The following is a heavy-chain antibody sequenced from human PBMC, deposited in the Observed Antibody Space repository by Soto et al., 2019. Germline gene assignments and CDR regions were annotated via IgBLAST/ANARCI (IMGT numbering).Heavy chain of an antibody. D-gene: IGHD4-17*01. CDR1: GYPFSTYW. V-gene: IGHV5-51*01. Sequence: GESLKISCQGFGYPFSTYWIGWVRQRPGEGLEWMGMIYPGDSDTKYSPTFQGRVTISADESTSTAFLQWDSLRASDTAIYYCARHLRGIGLMTTVTKADYWGQGILVTVSS. J-gene: IGHJ4*02. CDR2: IYPGDSDT. CDR3: ARHLRGIGLMTTVTKADY.